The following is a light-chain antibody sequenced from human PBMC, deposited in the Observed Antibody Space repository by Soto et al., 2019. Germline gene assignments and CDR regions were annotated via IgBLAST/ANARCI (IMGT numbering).Light chain of an antibody. CDR3: QQGYSTPQT. CDR1: QSISSY. CDR2: AAS. Sequence: DIQMTQSPSSLSASVGDRVTNTCRASQSISSYLNWYQQKPGKAPKLLIYAASSLQSGVPSRFSGSGSGTDFTLTISSLQPEDFATYYCQQGYSTPQTFGQGTKVDIK. V-gene: IGKV1-39*01. J-gene: IGKJ1*01.